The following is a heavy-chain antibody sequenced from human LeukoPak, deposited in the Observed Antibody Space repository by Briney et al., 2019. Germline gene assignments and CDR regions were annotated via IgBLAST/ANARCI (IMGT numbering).Heavy chain of an antibody. CDR1: GGTFSSYG. D-gene: IGHD3-9*01. V-gene: IGHV1-18*01. Sequence: GASVKVSCKASGGTFSSYGISWVRQAPGQGLEWMGWISAYNGNTNYAQKLQGRVTMTTDTSTSTAYMELRSLRSDDTAVYYCARERAYRYDISFDPWGQGTLVTVSS. J-gene: IGHJ5*02. CDR2: ISAYNGNT. CDR3: ARERAYRYDISFDP.